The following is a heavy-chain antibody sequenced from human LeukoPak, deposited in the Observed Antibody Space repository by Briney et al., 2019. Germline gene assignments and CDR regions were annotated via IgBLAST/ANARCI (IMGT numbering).Heavy chain of an antibody. J-gene: IGHJ4*02. CDR2: ISGSGGST. CDR3: AKVSSSWYDLPSDFDY. V-gene: IGHV3-23*01. Sequence: GGSLRLSCAASGFTFSSYAMSWVRQAPGKGLEWVSAISGSGGSTYYADSVKGRFTISRDNSKNTLYLQMNSLRAEDTAVYYCAKVSSSWYDLPSDFDYWGQGTLVTVSS. CDR1: GFTFSSYA. D-gene: IGHD6-13*01.